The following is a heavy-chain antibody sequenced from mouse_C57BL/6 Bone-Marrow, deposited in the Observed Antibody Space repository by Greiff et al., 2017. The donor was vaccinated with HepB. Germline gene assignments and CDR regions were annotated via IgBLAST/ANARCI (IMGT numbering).Heavy chain of an antibody. CDR2: ISSGGSYT. CDR3: ARPLRGVSYFDY. CDR1: GFTFSSYG. V-gene: IGHV5-6*01. D-gene: IGHD6-2*01. J-gene: IGHJ2*01. Sequence: EVQLVESGGDLAKPGGSLKLSCAASGFTFSSYGMSWVRQTPDKRLEWVATISSGGSYTYYPDSVKGRFTISRDNAKNTLYLQMSSLKSEDTAMYFCARPLRGVSYFDYWGQGTTLTVSS.